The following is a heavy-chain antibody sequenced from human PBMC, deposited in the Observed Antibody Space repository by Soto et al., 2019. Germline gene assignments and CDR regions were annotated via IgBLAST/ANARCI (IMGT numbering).Heavy chain of an antibody. CDR1: GDTFSDYA. J-gene: IGHJ5*02. D-gene: IGHD3-3*01. V-gene: IGHV1-69*06. Sequence: SVKVSCKASGDTFSDYAISWVRQAPGQGLEWMGGIIPMFGTTNYAQTFQGRLTITADKSTSTAYMELSSLRPEDTAVYYCARFLEWPSGWFDPWGQGTLVTVSS. CDR2: IIPMFGTT. CDR3: ARFLEWPSGWFDP.